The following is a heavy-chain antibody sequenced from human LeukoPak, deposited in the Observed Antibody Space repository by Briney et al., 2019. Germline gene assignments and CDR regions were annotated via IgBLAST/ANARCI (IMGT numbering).Heavy chain of an antibody. V-gene: IGHV1-8*03. J-gene: IGHJ5*02. Sequence: ASVKVSCKASGHTFTSYDINWVRQATGQGLEWMGWMNPNSGNTGYAQKFQGRVTITRNTSISTAYMELSSLRSEDTAVYYCARERSFSSIAGFDPWGQGTLVTVSS. CDR2: MNPNSGNT. CDR1: GHTFTSYD. D-gene: IGHD6-6*01. CDR3: ARERSFSSIAGFDP.